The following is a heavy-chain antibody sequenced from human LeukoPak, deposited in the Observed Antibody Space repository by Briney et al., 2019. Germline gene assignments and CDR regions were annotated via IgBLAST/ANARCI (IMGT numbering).Heavy chain of an antibody. CDR2: IYHSGST. D-gene: IGHD5-12*01. CDR3: ARGGGYASPIGY. CDR1: GGSISTYY. Sequence: NPSETLSLTCTLSGGSISTYYWSWIRQPPGKGLEWIGYIYHSGSTNYNPSLKSRATISVDTSKNQFSLKLSSVTAADTAVYYCARGGGYASPIGYWGQGALVTVSS. J-gene: IGHJ4*02. V-gene: IGHV4-59*01.